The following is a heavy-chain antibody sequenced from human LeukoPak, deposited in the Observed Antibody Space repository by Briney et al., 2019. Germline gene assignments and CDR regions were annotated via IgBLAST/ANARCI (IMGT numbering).Heavy chain of an antibody. CDR2: IYYSGST. CDR3: ARAGGPSEYYFDY. J-gene: IGHJ4*02. CDR1: GGSMSSNYYY. D-gene: IGHD2-8*02. Sequence: SETLSLTCTVSGGSMSSNYYYWSWIRQPPGKGLEWIGYIYYSGSTNYNPSLKSRVTISVDTSKNQFSLKLSSVTAADTAVYYCARAGGPSEYYFDYWGQGTLVTVSS. V-gene: IGHV4-61*01.